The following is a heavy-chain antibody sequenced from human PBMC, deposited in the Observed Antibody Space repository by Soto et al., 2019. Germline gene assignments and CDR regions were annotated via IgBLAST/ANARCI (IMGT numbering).Heavy chain of an antibody. Sequence: PSETLSLTCTDSGGSVTSGNYYWSWIRQPPGKGLEWIGHIYYSGSTNYNPSLKSRVTISVDASKNQFSLKLSSVTAADTAIYYCARGPVVTPFVNYWRRGTLVAVSS. D-gene: IGHD2-21*02. CDR1: GGSVTSGNYY. CDR2: IYYSGST. CDR3: ARGPVVTPFVNY. J-gene: IGHJ4*02. V-gene: IGHV4-61*01.